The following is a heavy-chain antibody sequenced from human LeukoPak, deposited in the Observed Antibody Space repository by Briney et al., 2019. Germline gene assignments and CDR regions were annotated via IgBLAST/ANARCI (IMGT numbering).Heavy chain of an antibody. V-gene: IGHV3-53*01. CDR2: IYSGGSI. D-gene: IGHD3-16*01. Sequence: GGSLRLSCAASGFTVSSNYMSWIRQAPGKGLEWVSIIYSGGSIYYADSVKGRFTISRDNSKNTLYLQMNSLRAEDTAVYYCARDRTDVYYFDYWGQGTLVTVS. CDR1: GFTVSSNY. CDR3: ARDRTDVYYFDY. J-gene: IGHJ4*02.